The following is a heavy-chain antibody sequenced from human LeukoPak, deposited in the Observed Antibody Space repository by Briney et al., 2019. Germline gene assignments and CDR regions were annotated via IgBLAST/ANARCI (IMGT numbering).Heavy chain of an antibody. Sequence: GEFLKISCKGSGYSFSTYKISWVRQMPGKGLEWMGLVSPGDPDTRYGPSFQGQVTLSADESTNTAYIQWDSLRASDTAVYYCARHNVGLDVWGQGTTVTVSS. CDR3: ARHNVGLDV. CDR2: VSPGDPDT. V-gene: IGHV5-51*01. J-gene: IGHJ6*02. CDR1: GYSFSTYK.